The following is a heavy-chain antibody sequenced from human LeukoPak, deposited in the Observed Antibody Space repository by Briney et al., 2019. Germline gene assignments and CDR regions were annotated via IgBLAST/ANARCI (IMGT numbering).Heavy chain of an antibody. CDR2: INHSGST. J-gene: IGHJ6*02. CDR3: ARCGGFPRHYYYGMDV. D-gene: IGHD6-25*01. V-gene: IGHV4-34*01. CDR1: GGSFSGYY. Sequence: PSETLSLTCAVYGGSFSGYYWSWIRQPPGKGLEWIGEINHSGSTNYNPSLKSRVTISVDTSKNQFSLKLSSVTAADTAVYYCARCGGFPRHYYYGMDVWGQGTTVTVSS.